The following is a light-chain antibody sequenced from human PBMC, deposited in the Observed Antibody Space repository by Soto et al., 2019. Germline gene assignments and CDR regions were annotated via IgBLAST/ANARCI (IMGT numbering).Light chain of an antibody. CDR2: EVS. Sequence: QSVLTQPXSASGSPGQSVTISCTGTSSDVGGYNYVSWYQQHPGKAPKLMIYEVSKRPSGVPDRFSGSKSGNXXXXXVSGLQXXDEADYYXXSYAGSNNFRVFGGGXXXTVL. J-gene: IGLJ2*01. V-gene: IGLV2-8*01. CDR3: XSYAGSNNFRV. CDR1: SSDVGGYNY.